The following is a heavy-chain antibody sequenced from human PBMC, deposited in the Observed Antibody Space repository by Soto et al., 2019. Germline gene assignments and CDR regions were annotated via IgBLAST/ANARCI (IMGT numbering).Heavy chain of an antibody. CDR2: IYWDDDK. J-gene: IGHJ6*02. V-gene: IGHV2-5*02. CDR3: AHSRAAAPLYYYYYYGMDV. CDR1: GFSLSTSGVG. D-gene: IGHD6-13*01. Sequence: SGPPLVNPTQTLTLTCTFSGFSLSTSGVGVGWIRQPPGKALEWLALIYWDDDKRYSPSLTSRPTITTDTSQNQVVLTMTNMDPVETATYYCAHSRAAAPLYYYYYYGMDVWGQGTTVTVSS.